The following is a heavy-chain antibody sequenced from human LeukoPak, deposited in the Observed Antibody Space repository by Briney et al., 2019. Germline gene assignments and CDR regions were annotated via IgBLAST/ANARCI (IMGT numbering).Heavy chain of an antibody. J-gene: IGHJ5*02. CDR1: GGSISSGSYY. V-gene: IGHV4-61*01. CDR3: AKQKGLDP. CDR2: IYSSGST. D-gene: IGHD1/OR15-1a*01. Sequence: PSETLSLTCTVSGGSISSGSYYWSWIRQPPGKGLEWIGYIYSSGSTDYNPSLKSRVTISVDMSKNQFSLKLRSVTAADTAVYYCAKQKGLDPWGQGTLVTVSS.